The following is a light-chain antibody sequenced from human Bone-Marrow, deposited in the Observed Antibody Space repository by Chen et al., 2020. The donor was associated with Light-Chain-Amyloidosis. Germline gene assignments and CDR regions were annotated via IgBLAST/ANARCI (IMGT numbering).Light chain of an antibody. V-gene: IGLV3-25*03. Sequence: SYELTQPPSVSVSPGQTARITCSGDDLPTKYAYWYQQKPGQAPVLVIHRDTERPSGISERFTGSSSGTTATVTISGVQAEDEDDYHWQSADSSGTYEVIFGGGTKLTVL. CDR1: DLPTKY. J-gene: IGLJ2*01. CDR2: RDT. CDR3: QSADSSGTYEVI.